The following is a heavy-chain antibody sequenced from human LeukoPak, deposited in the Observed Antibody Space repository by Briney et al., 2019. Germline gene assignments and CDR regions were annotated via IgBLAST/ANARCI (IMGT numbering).Heavy chain of an antibody. CDR1: GGPISSYY. J-gene: IGHJ4*02. CDR2: IYYSGST. D-gene: IGHD3-9*01. CDR3: ARHVRYYDILTGLTSYYFDY. V-gene: IGHV4-59*08. Sequence: SETLSLTCTVSGGPISSYYWSWIRQPPGKGLEWIGYIYYSGSTNYNPSLKSRVTISGDTSKNQFSLKLSSVTAADTAVYYCARHVRYYDILTGLTSYYFDYWGQGTLVTVSS.